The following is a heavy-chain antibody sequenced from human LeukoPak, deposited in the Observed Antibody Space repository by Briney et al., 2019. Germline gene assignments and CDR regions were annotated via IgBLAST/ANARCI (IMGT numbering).Heavy chain of an antibody. J-gene: IGHJ4*02. CDR3: ARQTGSGLFILP. CDR2: IYYSGST. CDR1: GGSISSSSYY. Sequence: SETLSLTCTVSGGSISSSSYYWGWIRQPPGKGLEWIGSIYYSGSTYYNPSLKSRITISVDTSKNQFSLKLSSVTAADTAVYYCARQTGSGLFILPGGQGTLVTVSS. V-gene: IGHV4-39*01. D-gene: IGHD3/OR15-3a*01.